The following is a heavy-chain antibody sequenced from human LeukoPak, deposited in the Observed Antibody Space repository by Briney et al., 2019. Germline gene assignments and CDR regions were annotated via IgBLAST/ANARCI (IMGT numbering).Heavy chain of an antibody. D-gene: IGHD1-7*01. CDR3: ASNTGTVFDY. CDR1: GGSISSDNYY. J-gene: IGHJ4*02. V-gene: IGHV4-61*02. Sequence: SETLSLTCTVSGGSISSDNYYWSWIRQPAGKGLEWIVRIYTSGSTNYNPSLKSRVTISVDTSKNQFSLNLTSVTAADTAVYYCASNTGTVFDYWGQGALVTVSS. CDR2: IYTSGST.